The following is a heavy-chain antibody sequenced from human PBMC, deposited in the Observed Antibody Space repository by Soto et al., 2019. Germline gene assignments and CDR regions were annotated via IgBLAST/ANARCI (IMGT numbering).Heavy chain of an antibody. CDR3: ARSIVVVTAADY. Sequence: QVQLVQSGAEVKKPGASVKVSCKASGYTFTSYAMHWVRQAPGQRLEWMGWINAGNGNTKYSQKFQGRVTITGDTCASTACMELSSLRSEDTAVYYCARSIVVVTAADYWGQGTLVTVSS. V-gene: IGHV1-3*01. D-gene: IGHD2-21*02. CDR2: INAGNGNT. J-gene: IGHJ4*02. CDR1: GYTFTSYA.